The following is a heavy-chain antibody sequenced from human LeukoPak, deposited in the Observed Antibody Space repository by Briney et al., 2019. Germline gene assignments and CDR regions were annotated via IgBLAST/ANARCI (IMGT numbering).Heavy chain of an antibody. CDR1: GGSISSYY. D-gene: IGHD6-13*01. Sequence: PSETLSLTCTVSGGSISSYYWSWIRQPPGKGLEWIGYIYYSGSTNYNPSLKSRVTISVDTSKNQFSLKLSSVTAADTAVYYCARGNRAAAGTNWFDPWGQGTLVTVSS. CDR2: IYYSGST. CDR3: ARGNRAAAGTNWFDP. J-gene: IGHJ5*02. V-gene: IGHV4-59*01.